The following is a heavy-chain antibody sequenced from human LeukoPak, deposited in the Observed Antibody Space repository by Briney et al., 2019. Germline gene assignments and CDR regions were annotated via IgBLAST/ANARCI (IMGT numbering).Heavy chain of an antibody. CDR3: ARGGIVGSRTNWFDP. V-gene: IGHV4-39*07. CDR2: IYYSGST. J-gene: IGHJ5*02. D-gene: IGHD1-26*01. CDR1: GGSISSSSYY. Sequence: PSETLSLTCTVSGGSISSSSYYWGWIRQPPGKGLEWIGSIYYSGSTNYNPSLKSRVTISLDTSKSQFSLKLTSVTPADTAVYYCARGGIVGSRTNWFDPWGQGILVTVSS.